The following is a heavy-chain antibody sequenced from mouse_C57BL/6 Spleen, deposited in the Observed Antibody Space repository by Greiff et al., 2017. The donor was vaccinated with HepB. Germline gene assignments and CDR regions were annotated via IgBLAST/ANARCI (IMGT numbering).Heavy chain of an antibody. D-gene: IGHD3-2*02. J-gene: IGHJ2*01. CDR2: INPYNGGT. CDR3: ARQLRLRYYFDY. CDR1: GYTFTDYY. V-gene: IGHV1-19*01. Sequence: EVQLQQSGPVLVKPGASVKMSCKASGYTFTDYYMNWVKQSHGKSLEWIGVINPYNGGTSYNQKFKGKATLTVDTSSSTAYMQLSSLTSEDSAVYYCARQLRLRYYFDYWGQGTTLTVSS.